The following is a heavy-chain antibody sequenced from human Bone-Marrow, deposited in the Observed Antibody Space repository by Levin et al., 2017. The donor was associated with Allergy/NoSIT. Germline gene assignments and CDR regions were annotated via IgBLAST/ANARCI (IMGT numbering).Heavy chain of an antibody. D-gene: IGHD6-19*01. CDR1: GFTLGSNW. CDR2: IKQDASEI. V-gene: IGHV3-7*01. CDR3: ARLTAVPDTGYLDL. Sequence: GGSLRLSCTASGFTLGSNWMSWVRQAPGKGLEWVAHIKQDASEIYYLGSVKGRFTISRDNAKNSLYLQMNSLRTEDTAVYYCARLTAVPDTGYLDLWGRGTLVTVSS. J-gene: IGHJ2*01.